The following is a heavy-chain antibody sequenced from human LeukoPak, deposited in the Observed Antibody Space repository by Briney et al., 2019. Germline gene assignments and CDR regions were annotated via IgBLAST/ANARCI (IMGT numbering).Heavy chain of an antibody. CDR1: GFTFSSYG. CDR3: ARQVYGGYESAYSLDY. D-gene: IGHD5-12*01. Sequence: GGSLRLSCAASGFTFSSYGMHWVRQAPGKGLEWVAVIWYDGSNKYYADSVKGRFTISRDNSKNTLYLQMNSLRAEDTAVYYCARQVYGGYESAYSLDYWGKGTLVTVSS. J-gene: IGHJ4*02. V-gene: IGHV3-33*01. CDR2: IWYDGSNK.